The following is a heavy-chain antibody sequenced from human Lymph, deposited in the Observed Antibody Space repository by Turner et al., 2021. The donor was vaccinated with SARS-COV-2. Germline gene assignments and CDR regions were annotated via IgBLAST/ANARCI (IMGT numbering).Heavy chain of an antibody. CDR3: ARGRYSGGGMDV. CDR1: GYTFTSYD. D-gene: IGHD1-26*01. J-gene: IGHJ6*02. Sequence: QVQLVQSGAAVKKPGASVKFSCKPPGYTFTSYDINWVRQATGQGLEGMGWMNQKSGNRGYAQKCEGRVTMTRNTSISRAYRELRSVRAEDTAVYDCARGRYSGGGMDVGGQGTTVTVSS. V-gene: IGHV1-8*02. CDR2: MNQKSGNR.